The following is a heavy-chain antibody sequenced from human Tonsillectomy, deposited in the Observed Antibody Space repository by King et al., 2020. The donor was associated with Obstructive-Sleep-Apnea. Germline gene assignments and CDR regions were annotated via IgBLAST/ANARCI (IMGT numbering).Heavy chain of an antibody. CDR3: AGTVTTDDY. Sequence: QLVQSGGGLVKPGGSLRLSCAASGFTFSDFYMTWFRQAPGKGLEWVSYISNSGNTIYYADSVKGRFTISRDNAKNSLYLQMNSRRAEDTAVYYCAGTVTTDDYWGQGTLVTVSS. V-gene: IGHV3-11*01. J-gene: IGHJ4*02. CDR1: GFTFSDFY. CDR2: ISNSGNTI. D-gene: IGHD4-17*01.